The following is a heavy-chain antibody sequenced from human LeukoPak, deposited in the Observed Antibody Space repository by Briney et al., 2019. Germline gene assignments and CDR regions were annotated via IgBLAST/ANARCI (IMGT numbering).Heavy chain of an antibody. D-gene: IGHD4-23*01. CDR3: ASDYGGNSGDAVDI. CDR2: INHSGST. V-gene: IGHV4-34*01. Sequence: SETLSLTCAVYGGSFSGYYWSWIRQPPGKGLEWIGVINHSGSTNYNPSLKSRVTISVDTFKNQFSLKLSSVTAADTAVYYCASDYGGNSGDAVDIWGQGTMVTVSS. CDR1: GGSFSGYY. J-gene: IGHJ3*02.